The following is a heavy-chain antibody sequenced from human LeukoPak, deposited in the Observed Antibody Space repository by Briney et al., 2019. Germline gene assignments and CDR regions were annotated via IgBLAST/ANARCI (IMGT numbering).Heavy chain of an antibody. V-gene: IGHV1-18*01. CDR1: GYTFTSYG. D-gene: IGHD3-10*01. J-gene: IGHJ3*02. CDR2: ISAYNGNT. Sequence: ASVKVSCKASGYTFTSYGISWVRQAPGQGLEWMGWISAYNGNTNYAQKLQGRVTMTTDTSTSTAYMELRSLRSDDTAVYYCAMSSLSMIRGVYIDAFDIWGQGTLVTVSS. CDR3: AMSSLSMIRGVYIDAFDI.